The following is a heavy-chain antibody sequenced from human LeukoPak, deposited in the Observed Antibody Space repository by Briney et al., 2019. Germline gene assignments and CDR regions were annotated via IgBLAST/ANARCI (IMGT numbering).Heavy chain of an antibody. CDR1: GFTFSSYS. Sequence: GGSLRLSCAASGFTFSSYSMNWVRQAPGKGLEWVSSISGSSSYIYYADSVKGRFTISRDNAKNSLYLQMNSLRAEDTAVYYCARDRYGYFYWGQGTLVTVSS. V-gene: IGHV3-21*01. CDR2: ISGSSSYI. D-gene: IGHD5-18*01. CDR3: ARDRYGYFY. J-gene: IGHJ4*02.